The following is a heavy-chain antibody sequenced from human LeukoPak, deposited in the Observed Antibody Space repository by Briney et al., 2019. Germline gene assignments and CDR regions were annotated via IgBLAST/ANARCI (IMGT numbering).Heavy chain of an antibody. Sequence: ASVKVSCKASGYTFTGYYMHWVRQAPGQGLEWMGWINPNSGGTNYAQKFQGRVTMTRDTSISTAYMELSRLRSDDTAVYYCARVAHGFLEWLYYFDYWGQGTLVTVSS. D-gene: IGHD3-3*01. CDR1: GYTFTGYY. V-gene: IGHV1-2*02. J-gene: IGHJ4*02. CDR2: INPNSGGT. CDR3: ARVAHGFLEWLYYFDY.